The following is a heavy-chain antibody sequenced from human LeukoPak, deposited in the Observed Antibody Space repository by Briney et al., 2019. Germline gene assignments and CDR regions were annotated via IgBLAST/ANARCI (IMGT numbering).Heavy chain of an antibody. CDR3: AREHGGDY. J-gene: IGHJ4*02. D-gene: IGHD3-10*01. V-gene: IGHV3-48*03. CDR2: ISSSGSTI. CDR1: GFTFSIYE. Sequence: GGSLRLSCAASGFTFSIYEMNWVRHPPGEGLEWVSYISSSGSTIYYADSVKGRFTISRDNAKNSLYVQRNSLRAEGTAVYYCAREHGGDYWGQGTLVTVSS.